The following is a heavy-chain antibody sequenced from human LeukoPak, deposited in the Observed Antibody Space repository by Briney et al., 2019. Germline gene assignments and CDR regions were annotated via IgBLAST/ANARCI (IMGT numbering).Heavy chain of an antibody. V-gene: IGHV5-51*01. CDR1: GYSFSSYW. CDR2: IYPGDSGT. CDR3: ARRRSSSWLDY. J-gene: IGHJ4*02. D-gene: IGHD6-13*01. Sequence: GESLKISCKGSGYSFSSYWIGWVRQMPGKGLEWMGIIYPGDSGTRYSPSFQGQVTISADKSINTAYLQWSSLKASDTAMYYCARRRSSSWLDYWGQGTLVTVSS.